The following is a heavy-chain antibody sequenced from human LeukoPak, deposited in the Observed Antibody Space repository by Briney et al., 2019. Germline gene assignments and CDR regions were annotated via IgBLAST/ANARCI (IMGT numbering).Heavy chain of an antibody. V-gene: IGHV1-58*01. CDR3: AADLSSGPEY. CDR2: VVVGSGNT. D-gene: IGHD6-19*01. J-gene: IGHJ4*02. CDR1: GFTFTSSA. Sequence: SVTVSCKASGFTFTSSAVQWVRQARGQRREWIGWVVVGSGNTNYAQKFQERVTITRDMSTSTAYMELSSLRSEDTAVYYCAADLSSGPEYWGQGTLVTVSS.